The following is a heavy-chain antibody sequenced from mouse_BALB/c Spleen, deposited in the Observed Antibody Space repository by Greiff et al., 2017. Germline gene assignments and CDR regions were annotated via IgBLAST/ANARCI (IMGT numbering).Heavy chain of an antibody. CDR1: GFTFSSFG. V-gene: IGHV5-17*02. Sequence: EVQVVESGGGLVQPGGSRKLSCAASGFTFSSFGMHWVRQAPEKGLEWVAYISSGSSTIYYADTVKGRFTISRDNPKNTLFLQMTSLRSEDTAMYYCARGSSYYDYTWLAYWGQGTLVTVSA. D-gene: IGHD2-4*01. CDR3: ARGSSYYDYTWLAY. J-gene: IGHJ3*01. CDR2: ISSGSSTI.